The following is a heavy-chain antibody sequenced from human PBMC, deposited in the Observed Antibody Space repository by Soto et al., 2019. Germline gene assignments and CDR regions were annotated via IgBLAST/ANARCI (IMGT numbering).Heavy chain of an antibody. CDR3: AKDMRGSYLDYYYGMDV. D-gene: IGHD1-26*01. V-gene: IGHV3-9*01. CDR1: GFTFDDYA. Sequence: EVQLVESGGGLVQPGRSLRLSCAASGFTFDDYAMHWVRQAPGKGLEWVSGISWNSGSIGYADSVKGRFTISRDNAKNSLYLQMNSLRAEVTALYYCAKDMRGSYLDYYYGMDVWGQGTTVTVS. J-gene: IGHJ6*02. CDR2: ISWNSGSI.